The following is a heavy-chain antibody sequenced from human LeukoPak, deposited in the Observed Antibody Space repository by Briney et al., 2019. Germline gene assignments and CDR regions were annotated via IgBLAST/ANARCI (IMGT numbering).Heavy chain of an antibody. CDR1: GGSISSGGYY. CDR3: ARGHYDTSGFYDDY. D-gene: IGHD3-22*01. Sequence: PSETLSLTCTVSGGSISSGGYYWSWIRQPPGKGLEWIGYIYHSGSTYYNPSLKSRVTISVDTSKNLFSLKLSSVTAADTAVYYCARGHYDTSGFYDDYWGQGTLVTVSS. CDR2: IYHSGST. V-gene: IGHV4-30-2*01. J-gene: IGHJ4*02.